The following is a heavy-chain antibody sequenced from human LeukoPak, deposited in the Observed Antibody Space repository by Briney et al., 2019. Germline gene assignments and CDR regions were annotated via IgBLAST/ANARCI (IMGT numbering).Heavy chain of an antibody. D-gene: IGHD3-22*01. V-gene: IGHV4-34*01. CDR1: GGSFSGYY. J-gene: IGHJ5*02. Sequence: SETLSLTCAVYGGSFSGYYWSWIRQPPGKGLEWIGEINHSGSTNYNPSLKSRVTISVDTPKNQFSLKLSSVTAADTAVYYCARAAYYYNSSPNWFDPWGQGTLVTVSS. CDR3: ARAAYYYNSSPNWFDP. CDR2: INHSGST.